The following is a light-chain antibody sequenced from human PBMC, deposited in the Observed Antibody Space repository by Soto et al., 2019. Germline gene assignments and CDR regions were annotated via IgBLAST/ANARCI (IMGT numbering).Light chain of an antibody. CDR3: FSYTTSSTLV. V-gene: IGLV2-14*01. Sequence: QSALTQPASVSGSPGQSITISCTGTSSDVGGYNYVSWYQQHPAKAPKLMIYEVSNRPSGVSHRFSGSKSGNTASLTVSGLQAEDEADYYCFSYTTSSTLVFGGGTKLTVL. J-gene: IGLJ3*02. CDR1: SSDVGGYNY. CDR2: EVS.